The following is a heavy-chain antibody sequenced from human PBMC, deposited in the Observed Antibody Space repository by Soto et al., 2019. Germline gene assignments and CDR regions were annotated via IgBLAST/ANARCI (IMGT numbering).Heavy chain of an antibody. CDR1: GGSISSGGHY. D-gene: IGHD5-12*01. Sequence: QVQLQESGPGLVKPSQTLSLTCTVSGGSISSGGHYWSWIRQHPGKDLEWIGFLSYSGSTFYTPSPQSRVTISLDSSKNQFSLWLSSVTAADTAVYYCASIVEMATIAWYFDLWGRGTLVTVSS. CDR3: ASIVEMATIAWYFDL. J-gene: IGHJ2*01. CDR2: LSYSGST. V-gene: IGHV4-31*03.